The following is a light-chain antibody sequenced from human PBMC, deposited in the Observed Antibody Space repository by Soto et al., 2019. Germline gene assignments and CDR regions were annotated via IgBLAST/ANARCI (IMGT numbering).Light chain of an antibody. CDR1: QSVTSSY. V-gene: IGKV3-20*01. J-gene: IGKJ1*01. CDR3: QQYGSSGT. Sequence: ESVLTQSPGTLSLSPVERATLSCRASQSVTSSYLAWYQQKPGQAPRLLIYGASSRATGIPGRFSGSGSGTDFTLTISRLEPEDFAVYYCQQYGSSGTFGQGTKVDIK. CDR2: GAS.